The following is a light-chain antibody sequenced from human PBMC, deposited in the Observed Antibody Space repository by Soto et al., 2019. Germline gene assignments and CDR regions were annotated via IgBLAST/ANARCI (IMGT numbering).Light chain of an antibody. CDR2: EVS. CDR3: SSYTSSSTLV. J-gene: IGLJ3*02. CDR1: SSDVGGYNY. V-gene: IGLV2-14*01. Sequence: QSVLTQPASVSGSPGQSITISCTGTSSDVGGYNYVSWYQQHPGNAPKLMISEVSNRPSGVSNRFSGSKSGNTASLTISGLQAEDEADYYCSSYTSSSTLVFGGGTKLTVL.